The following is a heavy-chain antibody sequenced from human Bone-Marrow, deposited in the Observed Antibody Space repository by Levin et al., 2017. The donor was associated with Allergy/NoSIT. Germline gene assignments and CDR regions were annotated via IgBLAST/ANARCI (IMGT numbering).Heavy chain of an antibody. Sequence: PSETLSLTCTVSRDSIYNTNYFWGWIRQPPGEGLEWIGRIRYDGNTFYNPSLRSRVTISVDTSTNQFSVDLRSVTAGDSGVYYCVRHERTSVQTITVWGRGTKVTVSS. D-gene: IGHD1-1*01. CDR3: VRHERTSVQTITV. V-gene: IGHV4-39*01. CDR2: IRYDGNT. J-gene: IGHJ3*01. CDR1: RDSIYNTNYF.